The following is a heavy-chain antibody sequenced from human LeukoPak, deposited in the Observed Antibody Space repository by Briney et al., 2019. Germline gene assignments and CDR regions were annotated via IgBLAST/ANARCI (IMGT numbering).Heavy chain of an antibody. CDR2: IRSKAYGGTT. CDR1: GFTFGDYA. J-gene: IGHJ4*02. V-gene: IGHV3-49*03. Sequence: GRSLRLSCTASGFTFGDYAMGWFRQAPGKGLEWVGFIRSKAYGGTTEYAASVKGRFTISRDDSKSIAYLQMNSLKTEDTAVYYCTRLVVVAATLNFDYWGQGTLVTVSS. D-gene: IGHD2-15*01. CDR3: TRLVVVAATLNFDY.